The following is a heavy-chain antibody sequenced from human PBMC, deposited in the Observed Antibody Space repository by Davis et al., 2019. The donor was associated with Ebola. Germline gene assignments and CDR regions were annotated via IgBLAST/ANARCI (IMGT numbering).Heavy chain of an antibody. CDR1: GFIFSSYA. Sequence: PGWSLRLSCAASGFIFSSYAMSWVRQAPGKGLEWVSSISVRSITYHADSVKGRFTISRDNSKNTLYLKMNGLRAEDTAVYSCAKVLPPTTVTTGWFDPWGQGTLVTVSS. J-gene: IGHJ5*02. CDR3: AKVLPPTTVTTGWFDP. D-gene: IGHD4-17*01. CDR2: ISVRSIT. V-gene: IGHV3-23*01.